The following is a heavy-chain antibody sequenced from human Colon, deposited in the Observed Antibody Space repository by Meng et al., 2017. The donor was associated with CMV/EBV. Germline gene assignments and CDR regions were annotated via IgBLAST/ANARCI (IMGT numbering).Heavy chain of an antibody. J-gene: IGHJ1*01. CDR1: GYTFTNYG. Sequence: VQLVQAGAEVNKPGASVKVSCKASGYTFTNYGIRWVRQAPGQGLEWMGWISAYTGDTYYAQKFQGRVTMTTDTSTSTAYMELRSLRSDDTAVYYCVRESQSGSYIYLQHWGQGTLVTVSS. CDR2: ISAYTGDT. D-gene: IGHD1-26*01. V-gene: IGHV1-18*01. CDR3: VRESQSGSYIYLQH.